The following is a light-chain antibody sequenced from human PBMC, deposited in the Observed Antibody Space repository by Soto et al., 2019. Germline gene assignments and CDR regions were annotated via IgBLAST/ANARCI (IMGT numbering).Light chain of an antibody. Sequence: MVMTQSPVTLSVSPGERATLSCRASQSVRSNLAWYQQKPGQAPSLLIYGAFTRATGIPTRFSGTGSGTEFTLTISSLQSEDFALYYCQQYNDWPLTFGQGTKVDIK. CDR2: GAF. J-gene: IGKJ1*01. CDR3: QQYNDWPLT. CDR1: QSVRSN. V-gene: IGKV3-15*01.